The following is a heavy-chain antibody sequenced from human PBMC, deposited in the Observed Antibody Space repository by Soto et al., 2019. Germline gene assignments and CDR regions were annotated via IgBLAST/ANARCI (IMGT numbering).Heavy chain of an antibody. Sequence: SETLSLSCALSGGSVGSVCYTWSWIRQPPGGGLEWIGYIYHSGTFLYNPSLKTRLTVSLDMSKNHFFLNLTSVTAADTAVYYCATYRKFFQIWGQGTKVTVSS. CDR1: GGSVGSVCYT. CDR2: IYHSGTF. J-gene: IGHJ3*02. CDR3: ATYRKFFQI. V-gene: IGHV4-30-2*01.